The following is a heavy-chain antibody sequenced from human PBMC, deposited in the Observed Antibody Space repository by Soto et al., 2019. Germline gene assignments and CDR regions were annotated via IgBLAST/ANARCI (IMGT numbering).Heavy chain of an antibody. Sequence: QVQLVQSGAEVRKPGSSVKVSCHSSGDSFNDYPVTWVRQAPGQGLEWMGGTIPVSGTTNYAQEFQGRVTITADVSTSTVYTELSSLKCEDTALYYCASSYGVSWYGDFWGQGALVTVSS. CDR1: GDSFNDYP. CDR3: ASSYGVSWYGDF. J-gene: IGHJ4*02. V-gene: IGHV1-69*01. D-gene: IGHD6-13*01. CDR2: TIPVSGTT.